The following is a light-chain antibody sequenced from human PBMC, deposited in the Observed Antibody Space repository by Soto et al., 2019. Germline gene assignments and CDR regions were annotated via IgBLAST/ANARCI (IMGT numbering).Light chain of an antibody. J-gene: IGKJ5*01. CDR1: QSVSSY. V-gene: IGKV3-11*01. CDR2: DAS. CDR3: QQRSNWPIT. Sequence: EIVLTQSPATLSLSPGERATLSCRASQSVSSYLAWYQQKAGQAPRLLIYDASNRATGIPARFSGSGSGTDFNLTISSLDPEDFAVYYCQQRSNWPITFGQGTRLDI.